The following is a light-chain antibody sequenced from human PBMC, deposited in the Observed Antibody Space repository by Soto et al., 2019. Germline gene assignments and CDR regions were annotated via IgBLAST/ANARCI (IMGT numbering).Light chain of an antibody. CDR2: GAS. CDR3: HKYDSVPFT. V-gene: IGKV1-27*01. Sequence: DIQMTQSPSSLSASIGDRVTIICRASQAISNYLAWYQHKPGKVPNLLIYGASTLQSGVPSRFSGSGSGTDFTLTIRSLQPEDVATYSCHKYDSVPFTFGPGTKVDLK. CDR1: QAISNY. J-gene: IGKJ3*01.